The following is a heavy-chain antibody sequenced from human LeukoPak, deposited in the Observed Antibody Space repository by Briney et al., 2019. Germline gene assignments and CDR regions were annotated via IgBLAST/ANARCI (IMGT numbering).Heavy chain of an antibody. CDR2: ISYDGSNK. Sequence: GSLRLSCAASGFTFSSYAMQWVRQAPGKGLEWVAVISYDGSNKYYADSVKGRFTISRDNSKNTLYLQMSSLRAEDTAVYYCAKDQVISGSEASDIWGQGTMVTVSS. CDR3: AKDQVISGSEASDI. D-gene: IGHD2-21*01. J-gene: IGHJ3*02. V-gene: IGHV3-30-3*01. CDR1: GFTFSSYA.